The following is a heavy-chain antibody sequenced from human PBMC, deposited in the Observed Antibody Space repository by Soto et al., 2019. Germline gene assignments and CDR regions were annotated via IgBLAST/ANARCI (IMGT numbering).Heavy chain of an antibody. CDR1: GYTFTSYA. D-gene: IGHD2-21*02. V-gene: IGHV1-3*05. J-gene: IGHJ4*02. CDR2: INAGNGNT. Sequence: QVQLVQSGAEEKKPGASVKVSCKASGYTFTSYAMHWVRQAPGQRLEWMGWINAGNGNTKYSQKLQGRVTITRDTAASTAYMELSSLRSADTAVYYCARSIVVVTALDYWGQGTLVTVSS. CDR3: ARSIVVVTALDY.